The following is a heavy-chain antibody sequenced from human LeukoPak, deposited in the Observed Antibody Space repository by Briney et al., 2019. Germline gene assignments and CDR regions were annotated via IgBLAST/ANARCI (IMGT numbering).Heavy chain of an antibody. D-gene: IGHD3-10*01. Sequence: GGTLRLSCVASGFTFSSYGMHWVRQAPGKGLEWVAVISYDGSYKYYADSVKGRFTISRDNSKNTLYLQMNSLRAEDTAVYYCARVSTYYYGSGSYYRGGWFDPWGQGTLVTVSS. J-gene: IGHJ5*02. CDR1: GFTFSSYG. V-gene: IGHV3-30*03. CDR3: ARVSTYYYGSGSYYRGGWFDP. CDR2: ISYDGSYK.